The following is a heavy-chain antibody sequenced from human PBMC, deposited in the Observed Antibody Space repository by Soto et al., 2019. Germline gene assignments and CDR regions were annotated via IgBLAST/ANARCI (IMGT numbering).Heavy chain of an antibody. J-gene: IGHJ4*02. V-gene: IGHV3-23*01. D-gene: IGHD3-22*01. CDR3: AKDGIYYYDSSGYYPNDY. CDR2: ISGSGGST. CDR1: GFTFSSYA. Sequence: GGSLRLSCAASGFTFSSYAMSWVRQAPGKGLEWVSAISGSGGSTYYADSVKGRFTISRDNSKNTLYLQMNSLRAEETAVYYCAKDGIYYYDSSGYYPNDYWGQGTLVTVSS.